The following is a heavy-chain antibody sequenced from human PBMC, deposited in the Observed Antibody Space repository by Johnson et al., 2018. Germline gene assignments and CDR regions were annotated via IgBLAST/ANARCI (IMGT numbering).Heavy chain of an antibody. V-gene: IGHV3-33*01. CDR3: ARARGWGIRLYYYYYGMDV. CDR2: IWYDGSNK. Sequence: QVQLVQSGGGVVQPGRSLRLSCAASGFTFSSYGMHWVRQAPGKGLEWVAVIWYDGSNKYYADSVKGRFTISRDNSKNTLYLQMNSLRAEDTAVYYCARARGWGIRLYYYYYGMDVWGQGTTVTVSS. J-gene: IGHJ6*02. CDR1: GFTFSSYG. D-gene: IGHD5-18*01.